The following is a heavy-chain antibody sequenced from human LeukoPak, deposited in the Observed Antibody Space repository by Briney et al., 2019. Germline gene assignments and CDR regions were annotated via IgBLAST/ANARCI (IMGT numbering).Heavy chain of an antibody. V-gene: IGHV3-48*03. CDR3: ARESYPYGMDV. CDR1: AFIFSAYD. J-gene: IGHJ6*02. CDR2: ISSSGNTI. D-gene: IGHD2-2*01. Sequence: PGGSLRLSCAASAFIFSAYDMNWVRQAPGKGLEWVSYISSSGNTIYYADSVKGRFTISRDNAGNSLYLQMNSLRAEDTAIYYCARESYPYGMDVWGQGTTVTVS.